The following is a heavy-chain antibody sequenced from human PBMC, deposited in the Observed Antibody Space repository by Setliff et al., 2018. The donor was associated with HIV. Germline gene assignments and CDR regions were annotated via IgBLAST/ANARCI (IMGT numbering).Heavy chain of an antibody. V-gene: IGHV4-39*07. Sequence: SETLSLTCTVSGGSISSDNYYWTFIRQSPGKGLEWIGEVTHSGTTTYDPSLKSRITISVDTSKNQFSLKLTSVTAADTAKYFCARGVQAQVVLMSYVKGRFDPWGQGTQVTVSS. D-gene: IGHD2-8*01. CDR3: ARGVQAQVVLMSYVKGRFDP. CDR1: GGSISSDNYY. CDR2: VTHSGTT. J-gene: IGHJ5*02.